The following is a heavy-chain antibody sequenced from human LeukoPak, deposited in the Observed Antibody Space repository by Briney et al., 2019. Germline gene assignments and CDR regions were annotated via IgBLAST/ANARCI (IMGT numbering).Heavy chain of an antibody. CDR2: IIPIFGTA. Sequence: ASVKVSCKASGGTFSSYAISWVRQAPGQGLEWMGGIIPIFGTANYAQKFQGRVTITADKSTSTASMELSSLRSEDTAVYYCAAGQPYDYVWGSYLKWEYYGMDVWGKGTTVTVSS. J-gene: IGHJ6*04. D-gene: IGHD3-16*02. V-gene: IGHV1-69*06. CDR3: AAGQPYDYVWGSYLKWEYYGMDV. CDR1: GGTFSSYA.